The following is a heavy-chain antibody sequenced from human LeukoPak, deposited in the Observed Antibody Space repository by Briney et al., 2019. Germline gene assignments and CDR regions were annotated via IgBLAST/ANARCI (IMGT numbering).Heavy chain of an antibody. CDR3: ARDAVGEPDGY. CDR2: ISSSSSYI. Sequence: PGGSLRLSCAASGFTFSSYSMNWVRQTPGKGLEWVSSISSSSSYIYYADSVKGRFTISRDNAKNSPYLQMNSLRAEDTAVYYCARDAVGEPDGYWGQGTLVTVSS. CDR1: GFTFSSYS. V-gene: IGHV3-21*01. D-gene: IGHD3-16*01. J-gene: IGHJ4*02.